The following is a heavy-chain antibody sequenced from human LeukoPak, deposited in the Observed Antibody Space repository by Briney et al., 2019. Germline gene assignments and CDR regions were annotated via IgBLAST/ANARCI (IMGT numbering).Heavy chain of an antibody. CDR1: GSRFTSYW. J-gene: IGHJ4*02. CDR2: IYPGDSDT. CDR3: ARHSGKGLFDY. Sequence: GGSLEISCQGSGSRFTSYWIGWVRQLPGKGLEWMGIIYPGDSDTSYSPSFQGQVTISADKSISTAYLQWSSLKASDTAMYYCARHSGKGLFDYWGQGTLVTVSS. V-gene: IGHV5-51*01. D-gene: IGHD2-15*01.